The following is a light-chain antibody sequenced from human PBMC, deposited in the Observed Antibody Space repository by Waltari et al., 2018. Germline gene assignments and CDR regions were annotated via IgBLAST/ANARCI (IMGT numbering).Light chain of an antibody. CDR2: EVS. Sequence: QSALTQPASVSGLPGQSITISCSGTSSDVGGYKYVSWYQQHPGKAPKLMIYEVSNRPSGVSNRFSGSKSGNTASLTISGLQAEDEADYYCSSYTTSTLEVFGGGTKLTVL. V-gene: IGLV2-14*01. J-gene: IGLJ2*01. CDR1: SSDVGGYKY. CDR3: SSYTTSTLEV.